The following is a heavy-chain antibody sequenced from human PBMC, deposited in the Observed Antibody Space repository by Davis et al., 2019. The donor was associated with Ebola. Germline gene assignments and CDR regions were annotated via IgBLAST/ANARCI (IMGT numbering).Heavy chain of an antibody. CDR2: INHSGST. Sequence: MPSETLSLTCAVYGGSFSSYYWNWIRQPPGKGLEWIGEINHSGSTNYNPSLKSRVTISIDTSKNQFSLKLSSVTAADTAIYYCVRTVLIVIPSTVRYFDLWGRGTLVTVSS. CDR3: VRTVLIVIPSTVRYFDL. V-gene: IGHV4-34*01. D-gene: IGHD2-21*01. CDR1: GGSFSSYY. J-gene: IGHJ2*01.